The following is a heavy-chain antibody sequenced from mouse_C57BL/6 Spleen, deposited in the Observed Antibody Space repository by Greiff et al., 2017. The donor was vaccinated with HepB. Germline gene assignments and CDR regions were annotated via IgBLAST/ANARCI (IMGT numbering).Heavy chain of an antibody. CDR1: GFTFTDYY. D-gene: IGHD4-1*01. CDR3: ARSSNLEGDYAMDY. Sequence: EVQLVESGGGLVQPGGSLSLSCAASGFTFTDYYMSWVRQPPGKALEWLGFIRNKANGYTTEYSASVKGRFTISRDNSQSILYLQMNSLRAEDSATYYCARSSNLEGDYAMDYWGQGTSVTVSS. J-gene: IGHJ4*01. CDR2: IRNKANGYTT. V-gene: IGHV7-3*01.